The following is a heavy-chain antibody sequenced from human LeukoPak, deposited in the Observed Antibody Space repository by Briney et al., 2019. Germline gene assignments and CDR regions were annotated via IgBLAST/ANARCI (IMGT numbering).Heavy chain of an antibody. V-gene: IGHV3-66*01. D-gene: IGHD3-22*01. CDR2: IYSGGST. Sequence: PGGSLGLSCAASGFTVSSNYMSWVRQAPGKGLEWVSVIYSGGSTYYADSVKGRFTISRDNCKNTLYLQMNSLRAEDTAVYYCARDRLWGSGSKTDYWGQGNVVSVSS. J-gene: IGHJ4*02. CDR3: ARDRLWGSGSKTDY. CDR1: GFTVSSNY.